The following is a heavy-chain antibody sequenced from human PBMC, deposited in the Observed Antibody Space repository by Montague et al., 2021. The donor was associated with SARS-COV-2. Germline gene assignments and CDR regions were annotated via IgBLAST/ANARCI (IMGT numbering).Heavy chain of an antibody. CDR1: GGSISSNF. CDR2: IYYGGST. D-gene: IGHD5-12*01. CDR3: ARTRGYDPLFDF. Sequence: SETLSLTCTVSGGSISSNFWSWIRQPPGKGLEWIGYIYYGGSTNXNPSLKSRVTISVDTSKKQLSLQLSSVTAADTAVYYCARTRGYDPLFDFWGQGTLVTVSS. V-gene: IGHV4-59*01. J-gene: IGHJ4*02.